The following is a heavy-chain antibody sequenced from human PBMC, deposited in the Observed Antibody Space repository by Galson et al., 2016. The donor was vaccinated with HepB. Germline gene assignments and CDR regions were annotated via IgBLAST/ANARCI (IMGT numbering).Heavy chain of an antibody. CDR2: INKDGREM. J-gene: IGHJ4*02. V-gene: IGHV3-7*03. Sequence: SLRLSCAASGFTFSNYWMTWVRQAPGKGLEWVANINKDGREMFYVDSVKGRFTISRDNAKNSLYLQMNSLRAEDTAVYYCAREYYSGYDCWGQGTLVTVSS. CDR1: GFTFSNYW. CDR3: AREYYSGYDC. D-gene: IGHD5-12*01.